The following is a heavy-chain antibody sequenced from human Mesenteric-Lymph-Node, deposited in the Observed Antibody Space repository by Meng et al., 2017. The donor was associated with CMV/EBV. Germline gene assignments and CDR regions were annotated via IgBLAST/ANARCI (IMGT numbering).Heavy chain of an antibody. D-gene: IGHD1-26*01. J-gene: IGHJ4*02. V-gene: IGHV3-30*02. CDR2: INYEGSNK. CDR1: GFTFSTFG. Sequence: GGSLRLSCTTSGFTFSTFGMHWVRQAPGKGLEWVAFINYEGSNKYHADSVKGRFTISRDTSMNTLYLQMNSLRTEDTALYYCAKDGFVGGSYSSNFDYWGQGALVTVSS. CDR3: AKDGFVGGSYSSNFDY.